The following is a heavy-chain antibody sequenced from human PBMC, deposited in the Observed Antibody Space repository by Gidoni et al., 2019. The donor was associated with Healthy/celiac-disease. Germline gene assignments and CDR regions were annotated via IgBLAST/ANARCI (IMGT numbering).Heavy chain of an antibody. CDR1: GFTVSSNY. J-gene: IGHJ4*02. CDR3: AREGGYCSSTSCYAIGY. Sequence: RLSCAASGFTVSSNYMSWVRQAPGKGLEWVSVIYSGGSTYYADSVKGRFTISRDNSKNTLYLQMNSLRAEDTAVYYWAREGGYCSSTSCYAIGYWGQGTLVTVSS. D-gene: IGHD2-2*01. V-gene: IGHV3-53*01. CDR2: IYSGGST.